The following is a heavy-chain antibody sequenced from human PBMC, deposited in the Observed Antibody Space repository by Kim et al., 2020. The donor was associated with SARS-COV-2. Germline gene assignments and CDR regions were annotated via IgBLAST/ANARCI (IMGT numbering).Heavy chain of an antibody. CDR2: ISSSGSTI. Sequence: GGSLRLSCAASGFTFSSYEMNWVRQAPGKGLEWVSYISSSGSTIYYADSVKGRFIISRDNAKNSLYLQMNSLRAEDTAVYYCARHYGSGSYYYYGMDVWGQGTTVTVSS. V-gene: IGHV3-48*03. CDR1: GFTFSSYE. J-gene: IGHJ6*02. D-gene: IGHD3-10*01. CDR3: ARHYGSGSYYYYGMDV.